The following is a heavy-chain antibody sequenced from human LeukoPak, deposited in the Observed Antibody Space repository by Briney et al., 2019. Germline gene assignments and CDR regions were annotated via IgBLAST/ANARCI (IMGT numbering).Heavy chain of an antibody. Sequence: SETLSLTCTVSCDSISSSSYYWVWLRQPPGKGLEWIATIYYSGSTCYNPSLKSRVTISVDTSKNQFSLKLSSVTAADTAMYYCARYWGPYDNSGAYFDYWGQGTLVTVSS. J-gene: IGHJ4*02. CDR2: IYYSGST. CDR3: ARYWGPYDNSGAYFDY. D-gene: IGHD3-22*01. V-gene: IGHV4-39*01. CDR1: CDSISSSSYY.